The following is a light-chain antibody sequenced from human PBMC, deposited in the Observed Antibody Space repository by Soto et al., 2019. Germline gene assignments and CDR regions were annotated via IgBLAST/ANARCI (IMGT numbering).Light chain of an antibody. CDR2: KAS. V-gene: IGKV1-5*03. CDR3: LQYKSYPLT. CDR1: QSISSW. Sequence: DIQMTQSPSTLSASVGDRVTITCRASQSISSWLAWYQQRPGKAPKLLIYKASSLESGVPSRFSGSASGTQFTLTVSSLQPDDFATYYCLQYKSYPLTFGGGTKVDIK. J-gene: IGKJ4*01.